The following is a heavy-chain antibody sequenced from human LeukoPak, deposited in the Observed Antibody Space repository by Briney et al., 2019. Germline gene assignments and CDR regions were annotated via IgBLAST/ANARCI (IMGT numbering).Heavy chain of an antibody. D-gene: IGHD5-18*01. V-gene: IGHV1-2*02. J-gene: IGHJ6*03. CDR2: INPNSGGT. CDR1: GYTFTGYY. Sequence: ASVKVSSKASGYTFTGYYMHWVRQAPGQGLEWMGWINPNSGGTNYAQKFQGRVTMTRDTSISTAYMELSRLRSDDTAVYYCARETDPDTAMVTGHYYYYMDVWGKGTTVTVSS. CDR3: ARETDPDTAMVTGHYYYYMDV.